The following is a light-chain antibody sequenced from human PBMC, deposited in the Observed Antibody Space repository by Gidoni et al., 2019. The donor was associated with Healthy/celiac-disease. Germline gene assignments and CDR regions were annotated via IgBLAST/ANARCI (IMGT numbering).Light chain of an antibody. CDR3: QQRSNGFT. CDR1: QSVSSY. CDR2: DAS. Sequence: EIVLTQSPATLSLSPGERATLSCRASQSVSSYLAWYQQKPGQAPRLLIYDASNRATGIPARFSGSGSGTDFTLTISSLEPEDFAVYYCQQRSNGFTFXPXTKVXIK. V-gene: IGKV3-11*01. J-gene: IGKJ3*01.